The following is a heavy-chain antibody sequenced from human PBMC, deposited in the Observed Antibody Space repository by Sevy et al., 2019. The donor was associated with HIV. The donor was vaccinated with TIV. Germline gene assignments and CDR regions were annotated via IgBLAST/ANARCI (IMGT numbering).Heavy chain of an antibody. J-gene: IGHJ4*02. CDR1: GGSITSLY. D-gene: IGHD1-26*01. Sequence: SETLSLTCTVSGGSITSLYCNWIRQPPGKGLEWIANIYYNGHINYNPSLKSRVTLSLDTSTNQFSVRLSSVTAADTAMYYCAGGNAWGRGYSWGQGTLVTVSS. V-gene: IGHV4-59*08. CDR3: AGGNAWGRGYS. CDR2: IYYNGHI.